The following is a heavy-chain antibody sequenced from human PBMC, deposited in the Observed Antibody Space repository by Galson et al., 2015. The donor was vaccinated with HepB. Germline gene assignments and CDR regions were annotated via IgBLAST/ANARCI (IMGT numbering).Heavy chain of an antibody. CDR2: IYYSGNT. CDR3: ASQIQVWPRVYSDF. Sequence: TLSLTCTVSGASISSGDYYWTWIRQPPGKGLEWIGYIYYSGNTYYNPSLKSRASISLDTSKNQFSLNLSSVTAADTAVYYCASQIQVWPRVYSDFWGQGTLVAVSS. V-gene: IGHV4-31*03. J-gene: IGHJ4*02. D-gene: IGHD5-24*01. CDR1: GASISSGDYY.